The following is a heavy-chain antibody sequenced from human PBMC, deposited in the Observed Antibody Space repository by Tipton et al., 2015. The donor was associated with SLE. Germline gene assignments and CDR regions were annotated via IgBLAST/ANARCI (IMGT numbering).Heavy chain of an antibody. V-gene: IGHV3-30*03. CDR2: ISYDGSNK. CDR1: GFTFSSYW. Sequence: SLRLSCAASGFTFSSYWMHWVRQAPGKGLEWVAVISYDGSNKYYADSVKGRFTISRDNSKNTLYLQMNSLRAEDTAVYYCAREEMRPYYYCHGVDVWGQGTTVTVSS. CDR3: AREEMRPYYYCHGVDV. J-gene: IGHJ6*02.